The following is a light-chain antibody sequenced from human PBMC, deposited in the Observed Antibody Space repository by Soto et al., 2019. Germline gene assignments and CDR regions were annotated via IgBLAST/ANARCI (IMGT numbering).Light chain of an antibody. V-gene: IGKV1-39*01. J-gene: IGKJ5*01. CDR1: QSITNF. CDR2: EEF. CDR3: QRSYSAPIT. Sequence: DIQMTQSPSSLSASVGDRVTITCRASQSITNFLHWYQQKPGKAPKLLIFEEFNLESGVPSRFSGTGSGTDFTLTISSLQPEDFATYYCQRSYSAPITFGPGTRVEI.